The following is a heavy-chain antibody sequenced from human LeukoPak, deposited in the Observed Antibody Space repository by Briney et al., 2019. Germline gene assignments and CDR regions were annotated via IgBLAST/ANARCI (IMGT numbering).Heavy chain of an antibody. CDR3: AKGSGGSCYSGLDY. V-gene: IGHV3-23*01. CDR2: ICGSGENT. J-gene: IGHJ4*02. Sequence: GGSLRLSCAASGFTFSSYAMSWVRQTPGKGLEWVSAICGSGENTYYADSVKGRFTISRDNSRNTLYLQMNSLRAEETAMYYCAKGSGGSCYSGLDYWGQGTLVTVSS. CDR1: GFTFSSYA. D-gene: IGHD2-15*01.